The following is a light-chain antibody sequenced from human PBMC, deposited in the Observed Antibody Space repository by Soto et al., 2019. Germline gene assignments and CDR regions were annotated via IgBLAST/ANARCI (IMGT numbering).Light chain of an antibody. Sequence: EIVLTQSPGTLSLSPGERATLSCRASQSVSSSYLAWYQQKPGQAPRVLIYGASSRATGIPDRFSGSGSGTDFTLTISRLEPEDFAVYYCQQYAGSHGTFGQGTKVEIK. CDR2: GAS. CDR3: QQYAGSHGT. J-gene: IGKJ1*01. CDR1: QSVSSSY. V-gene: IGKV3-20*01.